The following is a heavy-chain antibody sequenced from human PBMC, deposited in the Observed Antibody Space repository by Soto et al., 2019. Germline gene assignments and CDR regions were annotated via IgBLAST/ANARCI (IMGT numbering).Heavy chain of an antibody. V-gene: IGHV3-66*01. CDR2: INNGGST. Sequence: EVQLVESGGTLVQPGGSLKLSCAASGFDASVNYMTWVRQAPGKGLEWVSAINNGGSTFYTDSVKGRFTISRDDSKNTLFLQINSLRGEDTAMYYCVRENYYYGMDVWGQGTAVTVSS. CDR3: VRENYYYGMDV. CDR1: GFDASVNY. J-gene: IGHJ6*02.